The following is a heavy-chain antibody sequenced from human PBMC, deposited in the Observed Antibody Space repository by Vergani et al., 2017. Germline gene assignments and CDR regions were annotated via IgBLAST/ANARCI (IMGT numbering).Heavy chain of an antibody. CDR1: GFTVSSNY. Sequence: EVQLVESGGGLVQPGGSLRLSCAASGFTVSSNYMSWVRQAPGKGLEYVSAISSNGGSTYYADSVKGRFTISRDNSKNTLYLQMSSLRAEDTAVYYCVKPRYSYGFFDYWGQGTLVTVSS. CDR3: VKPRYSYGFFDY. J-gene: IGHJ4*02. CDR2: ISSNGGST. D-gene: IGHD5-18*01. V-gene: IGHV3-64D*06.